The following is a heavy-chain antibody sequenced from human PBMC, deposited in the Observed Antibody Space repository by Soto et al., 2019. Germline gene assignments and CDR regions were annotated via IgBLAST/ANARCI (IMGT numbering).Heavy chain of an antibody. CDR3: ARVGTGDDLTFDY. CDR1: GYTFTGYY. D-gene: IGHD7-27*01. Sequence: ASVKVSCKASGYTFTGYYMHWVRQAPGQGLEWMGWINPNSGGTNYAQKFQGWVTMTRETSISTAYMELSRLRSDDTAVYYCARVGTGDDLTFDYWGQGTLVTVSS. J-gene: IGHJ4*02. CDR2: INPNSGGT. V-gene: IGHV1-2*04.